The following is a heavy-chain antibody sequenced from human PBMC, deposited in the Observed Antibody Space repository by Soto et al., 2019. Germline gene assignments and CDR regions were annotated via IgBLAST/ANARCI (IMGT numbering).Heavy chain of an antibody. CDR1: GFTFGDFG. CDR2: IRSKGYGGTT. J-gene: IGHJ6*02. V-gene: IGHV3-49*05. CDR3: ASLTSSSQEYYYGMDV. Sequence: NPGGSLRLSCTGSGFTFGDFGMSWFRQAPGKGLEWLSFIRSKGYGGTTESTASVRGRFITSRDDSKNIAYLQMNSLKTEDTTVYYCASLTSSSQEYYYGMDVWGQGTTVTVSS. D-gene: IGHD6-6*01.